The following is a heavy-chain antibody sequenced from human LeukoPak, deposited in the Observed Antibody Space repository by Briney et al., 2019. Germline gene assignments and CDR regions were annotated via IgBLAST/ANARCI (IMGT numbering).Heavy chain of an antibody. CDR3: ARGPDMDWFDP. J-gene: IGHJ5*02. CDR1: GGTFSSST. V-gene: IGHV1-69*02. CDR2: IIPILGIA. Sequence: GASVKVSCKASGGTFSSSTISWVRQAPGQGLDWMGRIIPILGIANYAQKFQGRVTITADKSTSTAYMELSSLRSEDTAVYYCARGPDMDWFDPWGQGTLVTVSS. D-gene: IGHD1-14*01.